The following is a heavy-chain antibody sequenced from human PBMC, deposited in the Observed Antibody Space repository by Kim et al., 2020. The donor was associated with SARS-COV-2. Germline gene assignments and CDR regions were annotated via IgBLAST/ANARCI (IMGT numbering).Heavy chain of an antibody. CDR3: ARGQDLYGDSPLDY. J-gene: IGHJ4*01. V-gene: IGHV1-8*01. CDR2: MNPNSGNT. D-gene: IGHD4-17*01. Sequence: ASVKVSCKASGYTFTSYDINWVRQATGQGLEWMGWMNPNSGNTGYAQKFQGRVTMTRNTSISTAYMELSSLRSEDTAVYYCARGQDLYGDSPLDYWGHGTLVTVSS. CDR1: GYTFTSYD.